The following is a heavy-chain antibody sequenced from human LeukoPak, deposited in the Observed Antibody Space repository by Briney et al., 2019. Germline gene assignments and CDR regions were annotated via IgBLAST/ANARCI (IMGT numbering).Heavy chain of an antibody. Sequence: GGSLRLSCAASGFTFSTYWMHWVRQAPGKGLVWLSRISSDGSSTNYADSVKGRFTISRDNAKNTLYLQMNSLRAEDTAVYYCARTYYYDSSGYHDYWGQGTLVTVSS. V-gene: IGHV3-74*01. J-gene: IGHJ4*02. CDR1: GFTFSTYW. CDR2: ISSDGSST. D-gene: IGHD3-22*01. CDR3: ARTYYYDSSGYHDY.